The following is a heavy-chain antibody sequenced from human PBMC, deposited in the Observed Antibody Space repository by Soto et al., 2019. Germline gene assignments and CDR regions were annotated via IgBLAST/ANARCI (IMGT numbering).Heavy chain of an antibody. Sequence: HPGGSLRLSCAASGFTLSSYGMHWVRQAPGKGLEWSAIIWYDGTNEDYADSVKGRFTISRDNSKNTLYLQMNSLRTEDTAVYYCVRDLGNDSDYWGQGTLVTVSS. J-gene: IGHJ4*02. V-gene: IGHV3-33*01. D-gene: IGHD1-1*01. CDR2: IWYDGTNE. CDR3: VRDLGNDSDY. CDR1: GFTLSSYG.